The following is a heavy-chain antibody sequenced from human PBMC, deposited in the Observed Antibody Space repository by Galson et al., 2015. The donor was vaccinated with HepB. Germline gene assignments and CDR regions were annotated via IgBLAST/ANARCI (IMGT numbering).Heavy chain of an antibody. Sequence: SVKVSCKASGYTFMNYYMHWVRQAPGQGPEWMGVINPSGGSANYAQKFQGRITMTRETSTSTVHMELKSLRSEDMAVYYCARERSSSSRVHFYYYDMDVWGQGTTVTVSS. D-gene: IGHD6-6*01. CDR1: GYTFMNYY. CDR3: ARERSSSSRVHFYYYDMDV. J-gene: IGHJ6*02. V-gene: IGHV1-46*01. CDR2: INPSGGSA.